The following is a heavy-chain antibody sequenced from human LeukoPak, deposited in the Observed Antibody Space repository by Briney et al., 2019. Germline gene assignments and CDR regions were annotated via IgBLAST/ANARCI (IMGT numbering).Heavy chain of an antibody. CDR1: GFTFSDAW. J-gene: IGHJ5*01. V-gene: IGHV3-15*01. CDR2: IKSNAGGGPV. Sequence: GGSLRLSCTASGFTFSDAWTTWVRQAPGKGLEWVGLIKSNAGGGPVDYNAPVRGRFTISRDDSKNTVFLQMSSLKTEDTGMYYCVRSGLNYFASWGQGTLVIVSS. CDR3: VRSGLNYFAS. D-gene: IGHD3-3*01.